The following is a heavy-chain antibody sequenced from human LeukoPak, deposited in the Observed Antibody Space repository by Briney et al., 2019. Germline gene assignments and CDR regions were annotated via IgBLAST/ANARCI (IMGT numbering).Heavy chain of an antibody. J-gene: IGHJ4*02. D-gene: IGHD3-3*01. CDR2: IKLDGSEK. CDR3: ARDQYDTWSRRGNFDS. CDR1: GFTFGKYW. V-gene: IGHV3-7*03. Sequence: GGSLRLSCVATGFTFGKYWMSWVRQAPGKGLEWVANIKLDGSEKNYVDSVKGRFTISRDNTKNSLYLQMNSLRAEDTAVFYCARDQYDTWSRRGNFDSWGQGTLVIVSS.